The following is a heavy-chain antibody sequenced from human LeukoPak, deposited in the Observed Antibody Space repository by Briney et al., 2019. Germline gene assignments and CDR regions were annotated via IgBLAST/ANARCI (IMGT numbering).Heavy chain of an antibody. CDR2: INYSGNT. CDR3: ASESGSYYPPYAFDI. CDR1: GGSIRTNY. V-gene: IGHV4-59*01. D-gene: IGHD1-26*01. J-gene: IGHJ3*02. Sequence: SKTLSLTCTVSGGSIRTNYWSWIRQTPGKGLEWIAYINYSGNTNNNPSLKSRVTISVDTSKNQFSLKLSSVTAADTAVYYCASESGSYYPPYAFDIWGQGTMVTVSS.